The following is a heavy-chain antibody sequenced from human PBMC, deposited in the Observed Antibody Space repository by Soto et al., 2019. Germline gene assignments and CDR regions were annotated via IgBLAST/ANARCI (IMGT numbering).Heavy chain of an antibody. Sequence: SETLSLTCTVSGGSISSYYWSWIRQPPGKGLEWIGYIYYSGSTNYNPSLKSRVTISVDTSKNQFSLKLSSVTAADTAVYYCARLAESHYYYYYMDVWGKGTTVTVSS. CDR3: ARLAESHYYYYYMDV. J-gene: IGHJ6*03. D-gene: IGHD6-19*01. CDR1: GGSISSYY. CDR2: IYYSGST. V-gene: IGHV4-59*08.